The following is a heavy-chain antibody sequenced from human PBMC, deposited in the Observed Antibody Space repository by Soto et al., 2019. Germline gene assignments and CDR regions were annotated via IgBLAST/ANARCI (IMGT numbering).Heavy chain of an antibody. Sequence: GGSLRLSCAASGFTFSSYAMSWVRQAPGKGLEWVSAISGSGGSTYYADSVKGRFTISRDNSKNTLYLQMNSLRDEDTAVYYCAKGSQSPTTVTTAGGDFDYWGQGTLVTVSS. CDR1: GFTFSSYA. D-gene: IGHD4-17*01. J-gene: IGHJ4*02. CDR2: ISGSGGST. V-gene: IGHV3-23*01. CDR3: AKGSQSPTTVTTAGGDFDY.